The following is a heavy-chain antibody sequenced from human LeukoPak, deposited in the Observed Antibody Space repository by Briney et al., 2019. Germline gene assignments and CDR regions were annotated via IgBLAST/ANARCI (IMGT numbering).Heavy chain of an antibody. CDR2: IYSGGST. CDR3: ARDLLRLDYYYGMDV. CDR1: GFTVSSDY. J-gene: IGHJ6*02. D-gene: IGHD1-26*01. Sequence: GGSLRLSSAASGFTVSSDYMSWVRQAPGKGLEWVSVIYSGGSTYYADSVKGRFTISRDNSKNTLYLQMNSLRAEDTAVYYCARDLLRLDYYYGMDVWGQGTTVTVSS. V-gene: IGHV3-53*01.